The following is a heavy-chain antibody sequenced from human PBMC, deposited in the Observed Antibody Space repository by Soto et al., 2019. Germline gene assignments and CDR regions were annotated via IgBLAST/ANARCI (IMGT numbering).Heavy chain of an antibody. CDR3: AMAYYYDSSGQGPFDI. Sequence: SETLSLTCTVSGGSISSGGYSWTWIRQPPGKGLEWIGEINHSGSTNYNPSLKSRVTISVDTSKNQFSLKLSSVTAADTAVYYCAMAYYYDSSGQGPFDIWGQGTMVTVSS. V-gene: IGHV4-34*01. CDR1: GGSISSGGYS. J-gene: IGHJ3*02. CDR2: INHSGST. D-gene: IGHD3-22*01.